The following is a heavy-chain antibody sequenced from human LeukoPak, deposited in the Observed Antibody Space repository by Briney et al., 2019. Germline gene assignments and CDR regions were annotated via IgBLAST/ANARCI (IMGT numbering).Heavy chain of an antibody. CDR1: GGSISSSSYY. J-gene: IGHJ4*02. CDR3: ARVFGIAAAGIDGYFDY. V-gene: IGHV4-39*01. D-gene: IGHD6-13*01. CDR2: IYYSGST. Sequence: RSSETLSLTCTVSGGSISSSSYYWGWIRQPPGKGLEWIGSIYYSGSTYYNPSLKSRVTISVDTSKNQFSLKLSSVTAADTAVYYCARVFGIAAAGIDGYFDYWGQGTLVTVSS.